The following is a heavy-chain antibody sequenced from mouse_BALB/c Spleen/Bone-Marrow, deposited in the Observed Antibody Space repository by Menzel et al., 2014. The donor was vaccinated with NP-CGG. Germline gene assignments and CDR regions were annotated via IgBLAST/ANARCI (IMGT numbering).Heavy chain of an antibody. J-gene: IGHJ3*01. D-gene: IGHD2-12*01. CDR1: GFSLTSYG. CDR3: ARDYDEWFAY. CDR2: IWAGGST. V-gene: IGHV2-9*02. Sequence: QVQLKESGPGLVAPSQSLSITCTVSGFSLTSYGVHWVRRPPGKGLEWLGVIWAGGSTNYNSALMSRLSISKDNSKSQVFLKMNSPQTDDTAMYYCARDYDEWFAYRGQGTLVTVSA.